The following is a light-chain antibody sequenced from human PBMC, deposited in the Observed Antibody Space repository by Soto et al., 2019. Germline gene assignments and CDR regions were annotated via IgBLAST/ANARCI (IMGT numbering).Light chain of an antibody. CDR1: QSISSW. J-gene: IGKJ1*01. CDR2: KAS. Sequence: DIQMTQSPSTLSASVGDRVTITCRASQSISSWLAWYQQKPGKAPKLLIYKASSLESGVPSRFSGSGYGTEFTLTISSLQPDDFATFYCQHYNSYPWTFGQVTKVEIK. CDR3: QHYNSYPWT. V-gene: IGKV1-5*03.